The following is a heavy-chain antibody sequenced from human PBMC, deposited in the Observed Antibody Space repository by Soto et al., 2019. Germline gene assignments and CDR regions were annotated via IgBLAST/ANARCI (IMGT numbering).Heavy chain of an antibody. D-gene: IGHD2-15*01. CDR2: IVVGSGNT. J-gene: IGHJ4*02. CDR1: GFTFTSSA. Sequence: SVKVSCKASGFTFTSSAVQWVRQARGQRLEWIGWIVVGSGNTNYAQKFQERVTITRDMSTSTAYMELSSLRSEDTAVYYCARAVVVVVAATYYFDYWGQGTLVTVS. CDR3: ARAVVVVVAATYYFDY. V-gene: IGHV1-58*01.